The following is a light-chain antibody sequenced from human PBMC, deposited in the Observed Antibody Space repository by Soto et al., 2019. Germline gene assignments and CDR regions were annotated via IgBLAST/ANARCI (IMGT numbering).Light chain of an antibody. Sequence: ETVLTQSPGTLSLSPGERATLSCRASQSVASSYLAWYQQKPGQAPRLLIYGASSRATGIPDRFSGSGSGADFTLTISRLEPEDFAVYYCQQYGSSLWTFGQGNRLEIK. V-gene: IGKV3-20*01. J-gene: IGKJ2*01. CDR1: QSVASSY. CDR3: QQYGSSLWT. CDR2: GAS.